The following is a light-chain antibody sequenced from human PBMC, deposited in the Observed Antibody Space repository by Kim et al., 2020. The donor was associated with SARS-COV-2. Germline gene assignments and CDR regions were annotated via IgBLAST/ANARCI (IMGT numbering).Light chain of an antibody. V-gene: IGLV2-8*01. CDR2: EVS. Sequence: QSALTQPPSASGSPGQSVTISCTGTSSDVGDYNYVSWYQQHPGKAPKLVIYEVSKRPSGVPDRFSGSKSGNTASLTVSGLQAEDEADYYCSSYAGSNNWVFGGGTKVTVL. J-gene: IGLJ3*02. CDR1: SSDVGDYNY. CDR3: SSYAGSNNWV.